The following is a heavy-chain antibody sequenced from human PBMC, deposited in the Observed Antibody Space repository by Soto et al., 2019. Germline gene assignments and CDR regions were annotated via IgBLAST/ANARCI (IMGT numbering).Heavy chain of an antibody. CDR1: GDTFSSYS. CDR3: AANSLGGGSQGDV. D-gene: IGHD3-10*01. Sequence: QVRLVQSGAEVNKPESSVKVSCKASGDTFSSYSISWVRQAPGQGLEWMGGIVPIFGTTVYAPRMQGRVTITADGPTSTSYMELSGLRFEDTAIYYCAANSLGGGSQGDVWGQGTTVTVSS. J-gene: IGHJ6*02. CDR2: IVPIFGTT. V-gene: IGHV1-69*01.